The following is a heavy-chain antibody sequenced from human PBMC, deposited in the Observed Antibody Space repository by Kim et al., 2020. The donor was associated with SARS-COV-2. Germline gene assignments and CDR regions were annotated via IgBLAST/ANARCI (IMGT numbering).Heavy chain of an antibody. Sequence: GGSLRLSCAASGFTFSSYSMNWVRQAPGKGLEWVSSISSSSSYIYYADSVKGRFTISRDNAKNSLYLQMNSLRAEDTAVYYCARDRCSSTSCYGPERTYYYYYGMDVWGQGTTVTVSS. D-gene: IGHD2-2*01. CDR3: ARDRCSSTSCYGPERTYYYYYGMDV. J-gene: IGHJ6*02. CDR1: GFTFSSYS. CDR2: ISSSSSYI. V-gene: IGHV3-21*01.